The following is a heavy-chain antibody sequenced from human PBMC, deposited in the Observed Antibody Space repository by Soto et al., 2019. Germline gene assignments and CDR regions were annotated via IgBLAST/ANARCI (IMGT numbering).Heavy chain of an antibody. V-gene: IGHV4-31*03. CDR1: GGSISSGGYY. Sequence: PSETLSLTCTVSGGSISSGGYYWSWIRQHPGKGLEWIGYIYYSGSTYYNPSLKSRVTISVDTSKNQFSLKLSSVTAADTAVYYCARGTGYCSSTSCRRNYDYWGQGTLVTVSS. J-gene: IGHJ4*02. CDR2: IYYSGST. CDR3: ARGTGYCSSTSCRRNYDY. D-gene: IGHD2-2*01.